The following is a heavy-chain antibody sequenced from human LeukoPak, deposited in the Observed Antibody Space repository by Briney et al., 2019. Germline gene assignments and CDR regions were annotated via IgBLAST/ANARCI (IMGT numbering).Heavy chain of an antibody. D-gene: IGHD4-11*01. CDR1: GFTLSSYG. CDR2: ISGSGGTT. V-gene: IGHV3-23*01. CDR3: AKDPPTVRANAVHI. J-gene: IGHJ3*02. Sequence: PGGSLRLSCAASGFTLSSYGMSWLRQAPGKGLEWVSSISGSGGTTYYADSVKGRFTISRDNSKNTLYLQMNSLRADDTAVYSCAKDPPTVRANAVHIGGQGTMVTVSS.